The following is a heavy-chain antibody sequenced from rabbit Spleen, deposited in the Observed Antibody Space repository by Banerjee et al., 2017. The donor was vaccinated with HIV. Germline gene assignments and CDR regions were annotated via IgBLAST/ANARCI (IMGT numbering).Heavy chain of an antibody. CDR1: GFSFSSNVY. V-gene: IGHV1S40*01. CDR2: IHSGDSGYT. Sequence: QSLEESGGDLVKPGASLTLTCTASGFSFSSNVYMCWVRQAPGKGLEWIACIHSGDSGYTYYATWAKGRFTISKTSSTSVTLQMTSLTAADTATYFCARDLAGVIGWNFNLWGQGTLVTVS. D-gene: IGHD4-1*01. J-gene: IGHJ4*01. CDR3: ARDLAGVIGWNFNL.